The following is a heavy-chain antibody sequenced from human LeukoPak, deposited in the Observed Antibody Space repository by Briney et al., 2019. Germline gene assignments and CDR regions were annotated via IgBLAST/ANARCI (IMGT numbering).Heavy chain of an antibody. CDR2: IIPILGIA. V-gene: IGHV1-69*02. Sequence: SVKVSCKASGGTFSSYTISWVRQAPGQGLEWMGRIIPILGIANYAHKFQGRVTITADKSTSTAYMGLSSWRSEDTAVYYCARVRYCSSTSCYTFDYWGQGTLVTVSS. D-gene: IGHD2-2*02. J-gene: IGHJ4*02. CDR1: GGTFSSYT. CDR3: ARVRYCSSTSCYTFDY.